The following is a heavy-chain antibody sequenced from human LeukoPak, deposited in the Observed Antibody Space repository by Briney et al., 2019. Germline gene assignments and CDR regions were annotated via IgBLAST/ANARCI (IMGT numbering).Heavy chain of an antibody. CDR1: GFTFSNAW. D-gene: IGHD5-12*01. Sequence: GGSLRLSCAASGFTFSNAWMSWVRQAPGKGLEWVGRIKKKTDGGTTDYAAPVKGRFTISRDDSKNTLYLQMNSLKTEDTAVYFCTGFETSGPDAFGIWGRGTMVTVSS. V-gene: IGHV3-15*01. CDR3: TGFETSGPDAFGI. J-gene: IGHJ3*02. CDR2: IKKKTDGGTT.